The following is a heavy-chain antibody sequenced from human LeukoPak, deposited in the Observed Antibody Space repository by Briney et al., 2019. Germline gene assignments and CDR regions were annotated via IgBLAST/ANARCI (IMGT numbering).Heavy chain of an antibody. J-gene: IGHJ4*02. CDR3: ARVEASGYDYGAFDS. CDR2: IKQDGSAK. D-gene: IGHD5-12*01. Sequence: GGSLRLSCAASGFTFNRYWMSWVRQAPGKELQWVANIKQDGSAKYYVDSVKGRFTISRDNAKNSLYLQMNSLRAEDTAVYYCARVEASGYDYGAFDSWGQGTLVTVSS. V-gene: IGHV3-7*01. CDR1: GFTFNRYW.